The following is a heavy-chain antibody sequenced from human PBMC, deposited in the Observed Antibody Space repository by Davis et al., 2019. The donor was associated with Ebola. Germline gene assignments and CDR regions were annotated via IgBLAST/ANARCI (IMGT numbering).Heavy chain of an antibody. V-gene: IGHV1-46*01. J-gene: IGHJ4*02. CDR2: INPSGGST. CDR3: ARVSYDFWSGYDY. CDR1: GYTFTSYY. D-gene: IGHD3-3*01. Sequence: AASVKVSCKASGYTFTSYYMHWVRQAPGQGLEWMGIINPSGGSTSYAQKFQGRVTMTTDTSTSTAYMELRSLRSDDTAVYYCARVSYDFWSGYDYWGQGTLVTVSS.